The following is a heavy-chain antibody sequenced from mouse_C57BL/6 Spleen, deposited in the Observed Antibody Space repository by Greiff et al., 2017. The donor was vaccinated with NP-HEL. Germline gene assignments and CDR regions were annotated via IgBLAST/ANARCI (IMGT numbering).Heavy chain of an antibody. CDR2: IYPGDGDT. V-gene: IGHV1-82*01. CDR3: ARRGDDYDENFDY. D-gene: IGHD2-4*01. CDR1: GYAFSSSW. J-gene: IGHJ2*01. Sequence: VQLQQSGPELVKPGASVKISCKASGYAFSSSWMNWVKQRPGKGLEWIGRIYPGDGDTNYNGKFKGKATLTADKSSSTAYMQLSSLTSEDSAVYCCARRGDDYDENFDYWGQGTTLTVSS.